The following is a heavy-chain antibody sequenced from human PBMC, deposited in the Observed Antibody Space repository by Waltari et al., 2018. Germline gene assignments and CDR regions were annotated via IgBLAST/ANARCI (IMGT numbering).Heavy chain of an antibody. D-gene: IGHD3-10*01. J-gene: IGHJ4*02. V-gene: IGHV4-4*07. Sequence: QVQLQESGPGLVKPSETLSLTCTVSGVSISTYYWSWIRQPAGKGLEWIGRFYSSGNNTYSPSLKSRVTMSVDTSKNQFSLKLTSVTAADTAVYYCARDLNGSGRPFDYWGQGTLVTVSS. CDR1: GVSISTYY. CDR3: ARDLNGSGRPFDY. CDR2: FYSSGNN.